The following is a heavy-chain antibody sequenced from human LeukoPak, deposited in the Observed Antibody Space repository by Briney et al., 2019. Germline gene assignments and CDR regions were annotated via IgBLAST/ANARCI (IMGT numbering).Heavy chain of an antibody. D-gene: IGHD2-15*01. J-gene: IGHJ4*02. CDR1: GFTFSSND. V-gene: IGHV3-33*01. CDR3: AGGIGGQSYFDS. CDR2: IWYDGTNK. Sequence: GGSLRLSCAASGFTFSSNDMHWVRQAPGKGLEWVAVIWYDGTNKYYADFVKGRFTISRDNSKNTLYLQMNSLRAEDTAVYYCAGGIGGQSYFDSWGQGTLVTVSS.